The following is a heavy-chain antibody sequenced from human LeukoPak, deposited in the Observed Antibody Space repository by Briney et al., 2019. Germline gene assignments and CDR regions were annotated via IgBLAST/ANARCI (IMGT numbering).Heavy chain of an antibody. CDR2: IYHTGST. D-gene: IGHD3/OR15-3a*01. Sequence: PSETLSLTCTVSGYSISSGYFWGWIRQPPGKGLEWIGNIYHTGSTYYNPSLLSRVTISVDTSKNQFSLKLSSVTAADTAVYYCARDPRGDWTWFDPWGQGTLVTVSS. J-gene: IGHJ5*02. CDR1: GYSISSGYF. V-gene: IGHV4-38-2*02. CDR3: ARDPRGDWTWFDP.